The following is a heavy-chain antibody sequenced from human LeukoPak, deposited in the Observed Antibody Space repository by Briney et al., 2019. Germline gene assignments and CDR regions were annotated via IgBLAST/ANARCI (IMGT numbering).Heavy chain of an antibody. J-gene: IGHJ3*02. CDR1: GFTFSSYS. D-gene: IGHD5-18*01. CDR3: ARVFGYNYDSATPGLAFDI. V-gene: IGHV3-21*04. Sequence: GGSLRLSCAASGFTFSSYSMNWVRQAPGKGLEWVSSISSSGRVKHYADSGQGRFTISRDNAKNSMYLQMNSLGGEDTADYYCARVFGYNYDSATPGLAFDIWGQGTMVTVSS. CDR2: ISSSGRVK.